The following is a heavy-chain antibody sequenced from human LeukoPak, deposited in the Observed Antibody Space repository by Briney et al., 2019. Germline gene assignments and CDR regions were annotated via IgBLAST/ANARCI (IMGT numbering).Heavy chain of an antibody. CDR2: IHPGDSDI. V-gene: IGHV5-51*01. CDR3: ARHKDEDYFYYMDV. Sequence: GESLKISSQGFGYTFTTYWIGWGRQMPGKGLEWMGIIHPGDSDIKYSPSFRGQVTISADRAISTAYLRWSSLKASDTATYYCARHKDEDYFYYMDVWGKGTTVTVSS. J-gene: IGHJ6*03. CDR1: GYTFTTYW.